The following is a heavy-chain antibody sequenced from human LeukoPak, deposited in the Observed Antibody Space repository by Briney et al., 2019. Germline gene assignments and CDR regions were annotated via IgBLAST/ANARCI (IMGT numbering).Heavy chain of an antibody. D-gene: IGHD6-19*01. CDR1: GFTFSSYW. V-gene: IGHV3-30*18. Sequence: GGSLRLSCAASGFTFSSYWMSWVRQAPGKGLEWVAVISYDGSNKYYADSVKGRFTISRDNSKNTLYLQMNSLRAEDTAVYYCAKGPKLLVRGVIDYWGQGTLVTVSS. CDR2: ISYDGSNK. J-gene: IGHJ4*02. CDR3: AKGPKLLVRGVIDY.